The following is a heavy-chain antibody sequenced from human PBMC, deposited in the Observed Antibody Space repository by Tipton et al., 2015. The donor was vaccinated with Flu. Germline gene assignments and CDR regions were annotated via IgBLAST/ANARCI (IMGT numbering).Heavy chain of an antibody. J-gene: IGHJ4*02. Sequence: SLRLSCAASRFTFSTYWMDWVRQAPGKGLEWVANINQDGSEKYYVDSVKSRFTISRDNAKNSLYLQLNSLRAEDTAVYYCSISLNSWGQGTLVTVSS. CDR1: RFTFSTYW. CDR2: INQDGSEK. CDR3: SISLNS. V-gene: IGHV3-7*01.